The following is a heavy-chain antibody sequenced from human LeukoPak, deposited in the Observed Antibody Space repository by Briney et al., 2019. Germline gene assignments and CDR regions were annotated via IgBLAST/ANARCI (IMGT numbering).Heavy chain of an antibody. CDR1: GGSISSHY. CDR3: ARGGHFYHDFSRFDP. D-gene: IGHD3-3*01. CDR2: IYYSGST. J-gene: IGHJ5*02. Sequence: PSETLSLTCTVSGGSISSHYWSWIRQPPGKGLEWIGYIYYSGSTNYNPSLKSRVTISVDTSKNQFSLKLSSVTAADTAVYYCARGGHFYHDFSRFDPWGQGTLVTVSS. V-gene: IGHV4-59*11.